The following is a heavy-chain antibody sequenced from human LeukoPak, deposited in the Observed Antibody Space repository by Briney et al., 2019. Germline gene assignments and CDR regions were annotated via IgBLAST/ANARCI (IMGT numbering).Heavy chain of an antibody. CDR1: GFTFSSYW. D-gene: IGHD2-15*01. CDR2: INSDGSST. V-gene: IGHV3-74*01. J-gene: IGHJ4*02. Sequence: GGSLRLSCAASGFTFSSYWMHWVRQAPGKGLVWVSRINSDGSSTSYADSVKGRFTISRDNAKNTLYLQMNSLRAEDTAVYYCAKADQYCSGGSCYYFDYWGQGTLVTVSS. CDR3: AKADQYCSGGSCYYFDY.